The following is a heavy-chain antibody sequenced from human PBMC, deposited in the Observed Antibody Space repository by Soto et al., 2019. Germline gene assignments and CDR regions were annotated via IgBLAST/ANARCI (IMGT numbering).Heavy chain of an antibody. V-gene: IGHV3-23*01. CDR3: AKPIETYYYDSSGSYFDY. CDR2: ISGSGGST. CDR1: GVTFSSYA. D-gene: IGHD3-22*01. Sequence: GGSLRLSCAASGVTFSSYAMSWVRQAPGKGLEWVSAISGSGGSTYYADSVKGRFTISRDNSKNTLYLQMNSLRAEDTAVYYCAKPIETYYYDSSGSYFDYWGQGTLVTVSS. J-gene: IGHJ4*02.